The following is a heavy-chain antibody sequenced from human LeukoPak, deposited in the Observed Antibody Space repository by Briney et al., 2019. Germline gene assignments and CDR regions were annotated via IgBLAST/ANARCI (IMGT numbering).Heavy chain of an antibody. J-gene: IGHJ5*02. V-gene: IGHV3-7*01. Sequence: PGGSLRLSCAASGFTFSSYWMSWVRQAPGKGLEWVANIKQDGNEKYYVDSVKGRFTISRDNAKNTVYLEMNSLSVEDTATYYCIRDFRSADLWGQGTLVTVTS. CDR1: GFTFSSYW. CDR3: IRDFRSADL. CDR2: IKQDGNEK.